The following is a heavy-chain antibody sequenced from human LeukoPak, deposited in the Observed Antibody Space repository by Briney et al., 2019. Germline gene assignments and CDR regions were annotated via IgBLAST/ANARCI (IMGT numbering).Heavy chain of an antibody. J-gene: IGHJ4*02. CDR1: GYTFTGYY. CDR3: AREPQSQRPNHLNQYQQLVEGGTDY. D-gene: IGHD6-13*01. V-gene: IGHV1-2*02. Sequence: ASVNVSCKASGYTFTGYYMHWVRQAPGQGLEWMGGINPNSGGTNYAQKFQGRVTMTRDTSISTAYMELSRLRSDDTAVYYCAREPQSQRPNHLNQYQQLVEGGTDYWGQGTLVTVSS. CDR2: INPNSGGT.